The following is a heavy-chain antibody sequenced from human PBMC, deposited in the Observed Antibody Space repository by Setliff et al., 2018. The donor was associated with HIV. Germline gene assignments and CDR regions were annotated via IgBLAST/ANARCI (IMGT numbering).Heavy chain of an antibody. CDR3: ARVVPEVVYGAYWFDP. CDR2: IYHSGST. V-gene: IGHV4-30-2*01. J-gene: IGHJ5*02. Sequence: SEALSLTCAVSGGSISSGGYSWNWIRQPPGKGLEWIGYIYHSGSTFYNPSLKSRVTISVDRSKNQFSLKLNSVTAADAAVYYCARVVPEVVYGAYWFDPWGQGTLVTVPQ. CDR1: GGSISSGGYS. D-gene: IGHD4-17*01.